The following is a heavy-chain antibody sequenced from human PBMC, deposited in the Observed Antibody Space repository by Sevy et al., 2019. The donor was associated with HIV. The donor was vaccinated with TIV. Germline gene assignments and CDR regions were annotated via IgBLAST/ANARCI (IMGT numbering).Heavy chain of an antibody. CDR2: ISSSGNTI. J-gene: IGHJ5*02. CDR3: ARDPTYYDFWSGYYTGWFYP. D-gene: IGHD3-3*01. CDR1: GFTFSHYY. V-gene: IGHV3-11*01. Sequence: GGSLRLSCAASGFTFSHYYMSWIRQAPGKGLEWVSYISSSGNTIYYTDSVKGRFTISRDNAKNSLYLQMDSLRAEDTAVYYCARDPTYYDFWSGYYTGWFYPWGQGTLVTVSS.